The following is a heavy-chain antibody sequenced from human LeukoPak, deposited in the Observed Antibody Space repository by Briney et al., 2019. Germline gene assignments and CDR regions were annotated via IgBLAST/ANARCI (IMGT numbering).Heavy chain of an antibody. V-gene: IGHV4-31*03. Sequence: SETLSLTCTVSGGSISSVGYYWSWIRQHPGKGLEWIGYIYYSGSTYYSPSFKSRFTISVDTSRNQFSLRLSSVTAADTAVYYCARALGEYYFDSWGQGTLVTVSS. CDR3: ARALGEYYFDS. CDR1: GGSISSVGYY. CDR2: IYYSGST. D-gene: IGHD3-3*01. J-gene: IGHJ4*02.